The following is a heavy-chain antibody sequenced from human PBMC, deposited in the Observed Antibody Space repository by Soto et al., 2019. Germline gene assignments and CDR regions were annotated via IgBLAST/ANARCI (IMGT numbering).Heavy chain of an antibody. Sequence: PSESLSLTFTVPVIPVPRPGSSSGWVGQHPGKGLECIGYIFYTGSTYYNPTLKSRVTTSVDTSKRQFSLNLSSLTAADTAVYYCARVYSVNYLGYFDYWGQGALVTVS. CDR1: VIPVPRPGSS. J-gene: IGHJ4*02. D-gene: IGHD6-13*01. V-gene: IGHV4-31*03. CDR3: ARVYSVNYLGYFDY. CDR2: IFYTGST.